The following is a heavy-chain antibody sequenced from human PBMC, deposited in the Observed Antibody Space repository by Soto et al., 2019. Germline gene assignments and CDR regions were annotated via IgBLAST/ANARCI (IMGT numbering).Heavy chain of an antibody. CDR3: AKDIASYGDYADYYYYYGMDV. V-gene: IGHV3-30*18. J-gene: IGHJ6*02. CDR1: GFTFSSYG. D-gene: IGHD4-17*01. CDR2: ISYDGSNK. Sequence: QVQLVESGGGVVQPGRSLRLSCAASGFTFSSYGMLWVRQAPGKGLEWVAVISYDGSNKYYADSVKGRFTISRDNSKNTLYLQMNSLRAEDTAVYYCAKDIASYGDYADYYYYYGMDVWGQGTTVTVSS.